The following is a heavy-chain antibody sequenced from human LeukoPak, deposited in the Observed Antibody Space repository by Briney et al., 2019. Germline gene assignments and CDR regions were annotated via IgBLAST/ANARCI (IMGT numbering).Heavy chain of an antibody. CDR2: ISSSGSTI. J-gene: IGHJ3*02. Sequence: PGGSLTLSCAASGFTFSSYEMNWVRQAPGKGLEWVSYISSSGSTIYYADSVKGRFTISRDNAKSSLYLQMNSLRAEDTAVYYCASRLYCSSTSCYETGAFDIWGQGTMVSVSS. CDR1: GFTFSSYE. CDR3: ASRLYCSSTSCYETGAFDI. V-gene: IGHV3-48*03. D-gene: IGHD2-2*01.